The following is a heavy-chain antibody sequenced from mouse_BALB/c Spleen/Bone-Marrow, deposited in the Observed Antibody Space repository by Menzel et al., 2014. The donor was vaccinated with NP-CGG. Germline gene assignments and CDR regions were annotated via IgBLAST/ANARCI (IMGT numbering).Heavy chain of an antibody. CDR1: GYTFTDYN. J-gene: IGHJ1*01. CDR3: ATIYDGLSYWNYDV. Sequence: PIQQSGPELVKPGASVKLPLKSSGYTFTDYNMDWVKQSHGKSLEWIGDINPNNGVTIYNQKFTGKDTLTLDKSSSTAYMKLRSPTSEDAAVYYCATIYDGLSYWNYDVPAASTTVTVP. V-gene: IGHV1-18*01. D-gene: IGHD2-3*01. CDR2: INPNNGVT.